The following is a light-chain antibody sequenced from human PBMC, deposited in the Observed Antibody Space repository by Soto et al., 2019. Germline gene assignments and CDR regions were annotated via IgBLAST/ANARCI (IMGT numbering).Light chain of an antibody. CDR2: LEGSGSY. J-gene: IGLJ2*01. V-gene: IGLV4-60*02. CDR3: ETWDSNTVV. CDR1: SGHSSYI. Sequence: QAVLTQSSSASAFLGSSVKLTCTLSSGHSSYIIAWHQQQPGKAPRYLMKLEGSGSYNKGSGVPDRFSGSSSGADRYLTISNLQFEDEADYYCETWDSNTVVVGGGTKLTVL.